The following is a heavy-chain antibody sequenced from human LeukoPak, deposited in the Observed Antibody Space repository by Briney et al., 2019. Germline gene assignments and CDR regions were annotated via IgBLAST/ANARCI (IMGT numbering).Heavy chain of an antibody. V-gene: IGHV3-21*01. CDR2: ISGSSTYI. D-gene: IGHD6-19*01. CDR1: GFTFSSYS. J-gene: IGHJ4*02. CDR3: ARDLRSSGWYYFDY. Sequence: GGSLRLSCAASGFTFSSYSMNCVRGAPGKGVEWVSSISGSSTYIYYADSVKGRFTISRDNAKNSLYLQMNSLRGEDTAVYYCARDLRSSGWYYFDYWGQGTLVTVSS.